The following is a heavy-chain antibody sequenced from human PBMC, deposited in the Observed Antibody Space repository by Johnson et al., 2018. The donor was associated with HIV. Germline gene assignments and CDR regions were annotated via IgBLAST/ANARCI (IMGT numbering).Heavy chain of an antibody. CDR1: GFTFSNAW. J-gene: IGHJ3*01. CDR3: TATSSSGYTNSYAFDV. Sequence: MQLVESGGGLVKPGGSLRVSCAASGFTFSNAWMSWVRQAPGKGLEWVSRIKSKTDGGTTDYAAPVNGRFSISRDDSKNTLYMQMNSLKTEDTAVYYCTATSSSGYTNSYAFDVWGQGTMVTVSS. D-gene: IGHD6-6*01. CDR2: IKSKTDGGTT. V-gene: IGHV3-15*01.